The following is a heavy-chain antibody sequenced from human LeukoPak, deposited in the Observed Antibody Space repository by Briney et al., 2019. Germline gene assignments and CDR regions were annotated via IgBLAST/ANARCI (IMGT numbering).Heavy chain of an antibody. CDR2: FDPEDGET. Sequence: ASAKVSCKVSGYTLTELSMHWVRQAPGKGLEWMGGFDPEDGETIYAQKFQGRVTMTEDTSTDTAYMELSSLRSEDTAVYYCATPYGIVGADDAFDIWGQGTMVTVSS. CDR3: ATPYGIVGADDAFDI. CDR1: GYTLTELS. J-gene: IGHJ3*02. D-gene: IGHD1-26*01. V-gene: IGHV1-24*01.